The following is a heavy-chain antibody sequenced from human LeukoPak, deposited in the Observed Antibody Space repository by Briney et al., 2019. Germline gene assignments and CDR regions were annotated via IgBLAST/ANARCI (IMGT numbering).Heavy chain of an antibody. Sequence: GGSLRLSCAASGFTFSDYWMTWVRQAPGKGLEWVANIKQDGSEKFYVDSVKGRFTISRDNAKNSVFLQINSLRDEDTAVYYCAIMTTYYDSSAYYPFQHWGQGTLVTVSP. CDR3: AIMTTYYDSSAYYPFQH. D-gene: IGHD3-22*01. V-gene: IGHV3-7*01. J-gene: IGHJ1*01. CDR2: IKQDGSEK. CDR1: GFTFSDYW.